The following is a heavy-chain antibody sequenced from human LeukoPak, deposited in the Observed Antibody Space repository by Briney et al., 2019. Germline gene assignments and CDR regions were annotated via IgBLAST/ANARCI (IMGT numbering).Heavy chain of an antibody. CDR1: GYTFTGYY. D-gene: IGHD2-2*02. J-gene: IGHJ4*02. CDR3: ARDPWRCEDIVVVPAAIYGEALDY. V-gene: IGHV1-2*02. CDR2: INPNSGGT. Sequence: ASVKVSCKASGYTFTGYYMHWVRQAPGQGLEWMGWINPNSGGTNYAQKFQGRVTMTRDTSISTAYMELSRLRSDDTAVYYCARDPWRCEDIVVVPAAIYGEALDYWGQGTLVTVSS.